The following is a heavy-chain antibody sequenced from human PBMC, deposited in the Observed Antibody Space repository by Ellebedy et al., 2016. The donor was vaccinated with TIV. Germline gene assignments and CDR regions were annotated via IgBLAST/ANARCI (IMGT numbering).Heavy chain of an antibody. J-gene: IGHJ6*02. Sequence: MPGGSLRLSCTVSGGSISSYYWSWIRQPPGKGLEWIGYIYYSGSTNYNPSLKSRVTISVDTSKNQFSLKLYSVTAADTAVYYCARDLTYGMDVWGQGTTVTVSS. CDR3: ARDLTYGMDV. V-gene: IGHV4-59*01. CDR2: IYYSGST. D-gene: IGHD4/OR15-4a*01. CDR1: GGSISSYY.